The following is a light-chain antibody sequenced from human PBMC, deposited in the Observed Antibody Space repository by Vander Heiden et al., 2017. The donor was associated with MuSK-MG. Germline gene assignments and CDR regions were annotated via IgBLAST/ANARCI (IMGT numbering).Light chain of an antibody. V-gene: IGLV3-25*03. CDR1: ALPKQY. J-gene: IGLJ2*01. CDR2: KDS. CDR3: QSADSSGNS. Sequence: SYELTQPPSVSVSPGQTARITCSGDALPKQYVYWYQQKPGQAPVLVIYKDSERPSGIPERFSGSSSGTTVTLTISGVQAEDEADYYCQSADSSGNSFGGGTKLTGL.